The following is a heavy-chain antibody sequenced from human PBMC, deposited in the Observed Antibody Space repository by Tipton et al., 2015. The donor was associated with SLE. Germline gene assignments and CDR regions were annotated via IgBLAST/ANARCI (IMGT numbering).Heavy chain of an antibody. D-gene: IGHD3-10*01. CDR1: GGSISSHY. CDR2: IYYSGST. CDR3: ASSLGYSFDY. Sequence: TLSLTCAVYGGSISSHYWSWIRQPPGKGLEWIGYIYYSGSTNYNPSLKSRFTISVDTSKNHFSLKLSSVTAADTAVYYCASSLGYSFDYWGQGTLVTVSS. V-gene: IGHV4-59*08. J-gene: IGHJ4*02.